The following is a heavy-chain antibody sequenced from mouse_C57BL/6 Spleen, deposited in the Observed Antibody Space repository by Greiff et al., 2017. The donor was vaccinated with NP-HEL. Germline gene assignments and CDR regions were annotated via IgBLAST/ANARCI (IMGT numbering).Heavy chain of an antibody. CDR3: AREGLRRDWYFDV. D-gene: IGHD2-4*01. V-gene: IGHV5-9*01. J-gene: IGHJ1*03. CDR2: ISGGGGNT. CDR1: GFTFSSYT. Sequence: EVHLVESGGGLVKPGGSLKLSCAASGFTFSSYTMSWVRQTPEKRLEWVATISGGGGNTYYPDSVKGRFTISRDNAKNTLYLQMSSLRSEDTALYYCAREGLRRDWYFDVWGTGTTVTVSS.